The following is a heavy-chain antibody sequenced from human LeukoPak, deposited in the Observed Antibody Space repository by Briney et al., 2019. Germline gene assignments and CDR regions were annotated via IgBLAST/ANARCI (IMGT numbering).Heavy chain of an antibody. CDR2: ISSSSSYI. CDR1: GFTFSSYS. CDR3: ARAAGEMATIRY. D-gene: IGHD5-24*01. J-gene: IGHJ4*02. Sequence: GGSLRLSCAASGFTFSSYSMNWVRQAPGKGLEWVSSISSSSSYIYYADSVKGRFTISRDNAKDSLYLQMNSLRAEDTAVYYCARAAGEMATIRYWGQGTLVTVSS. V-gene: IGHV3-21*01.